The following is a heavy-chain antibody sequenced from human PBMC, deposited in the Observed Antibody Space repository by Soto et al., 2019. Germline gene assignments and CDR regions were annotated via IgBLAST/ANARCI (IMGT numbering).Heavy chain of an antibody. CDR3: ARDTRHRYSGSYPSTFYAFDI. J-gene: IGHJ3*02. CDR2: ISSSSSYI. D-gene: IGHD1-26*01. Sequence: EVQLVESGGGLVKPGGSLRLSCAASGFTFSSYSMNWVRQAPGKGLEWVSSISSSSSYIYYADSVKGRFTISRDNAKNSLYLQMNSLRAEDTAVYYCARDTRHRYSGSYPSTFYAFDIWGQGTMVTVSS. V-gene: IGHV3-21*01. CDR1: GFTFSSYS.